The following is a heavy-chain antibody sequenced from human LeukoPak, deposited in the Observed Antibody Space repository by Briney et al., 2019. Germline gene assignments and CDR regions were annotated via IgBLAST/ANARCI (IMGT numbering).Heavy chain of an antibody. J-gene: IGHJ4*02. CDR1: VGSLSIYS. CDR2: IYTSVST. Sequence: SETLSLTPTVSVGSLSIYSWSWIRQPAGKGLERIWRIYTSVSTNYNPSLRTRVTMSLDTSKNQFSLKLSSVTAADTAVYYCTRDPYQRGYSDYWGQGTLVTVSS. D-gene: IGHD2-2*01. CDR3: TRDPYQRGYSDY. V-gene: IGHV4-4*07.